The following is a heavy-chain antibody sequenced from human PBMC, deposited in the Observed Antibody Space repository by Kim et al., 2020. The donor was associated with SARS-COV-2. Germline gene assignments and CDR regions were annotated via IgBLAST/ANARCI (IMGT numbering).Heavy chain of an antibody. V-gene: IGHV3-30*04. D-gene: IGHD6-13*01. CDR1: GFTFSDFA. CDR2: ISDDANNK. J-gene: IGHJ3*01. CDR3: ARGGYSSSWSIGEAFDF. Sequence: GGSLRLSCAASGFTFSDFAFHWVRQAPGKGLEWVAVISDDANNKYDAESVKGRFTISRDNSKNTLYLQMNSLRAEDTAVYYSARGGYSSSWSIGEAFDFWGQGTMVTVSS.